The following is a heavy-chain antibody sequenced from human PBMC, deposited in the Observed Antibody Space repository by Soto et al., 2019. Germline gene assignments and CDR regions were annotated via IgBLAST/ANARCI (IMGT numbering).Heavy chain of an antibody. V-gene: IGHV3-23*01. CDR1: GFAFSSCA. CDR3: PKSNHWWSLRSDY. Sequence: EVQLLESGGGLVQPGGSLRLSCAASGFAFSSCAMNWVRQAPGKGMEWVSGITGTGDKTRYTDSVKGRFTISRDNSKSTLYLQMNSLRAEDTAQYYWPKSNHWWSLRSDYWGLGTLVTVSS. J-gene: IGHJ4*02. D-gene: IGHD3-16*01. CDR2: ITGTGDKT.